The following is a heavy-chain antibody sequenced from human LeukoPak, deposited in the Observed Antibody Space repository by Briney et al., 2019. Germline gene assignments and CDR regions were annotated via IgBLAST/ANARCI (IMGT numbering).Heavy chain of an antibody. CDR2: IYSSEST. CDR1: GGFISSAGYD. CDR3: ARGRDYGYFDY. Sequence: PSETLSLTCTVSGGFISSAGYDWTWIRQHPGKGLECIGYIYSSESTYYNPSLKSRVTISGDTSKNQFSLNLSSVTAADTAVYYCARGRDYGYFDYWGQGTLVTVSS. D-gene: IGHD4-17*01. V-gene: IGHV4-31*03. J-gene: IGHJ4*02.